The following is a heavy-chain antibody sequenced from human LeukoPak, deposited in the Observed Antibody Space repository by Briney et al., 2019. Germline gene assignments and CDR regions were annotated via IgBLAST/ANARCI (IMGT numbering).Heavy chain of an antibody. CDR2: IIPIFGTA. V-gene: IGHV1-69*13. J-gene: IGHJ3*02. CDR1: GGTFSSYA. CDR3: ARNGIAVAIDNSDAFDI. Sequence: ASVNVSCKASGGTFSSYAISWVRQAPGQGLEWMGGIIPIFGTANYAQKFQGRVTITADESTSTAYMELSSLRSEDTAVYYCARNGIAVAIDNSDAFDIWGQGTMVTVSS. D-gene: IGHD6-19*01.